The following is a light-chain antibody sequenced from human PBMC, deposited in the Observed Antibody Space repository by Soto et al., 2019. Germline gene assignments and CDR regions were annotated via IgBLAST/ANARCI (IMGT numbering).Light chain of an antibody. J-gene: IGKJ5*01. CDR1: QSVSSN. Sequence: LTQSPGTLSLSPGERATLSCRASQSVSSNLAWYQQKPGQAPRLLIYGASSRATGIPDTFSGSGSGTDFTLTISRLEPEDFAVYYCQQYDSSQGTFGQGTRLEI. CDR2: GAS. V-gene: IGKV3-20*01. CDR3: QQYDSSQGT.